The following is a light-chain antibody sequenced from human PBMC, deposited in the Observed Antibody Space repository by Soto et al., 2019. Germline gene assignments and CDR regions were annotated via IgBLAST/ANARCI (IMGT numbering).Light chain of an antibody. CDR2: EAS. V-gene: IGKV1-39*01. CDR3: HQCFDTQPP. Sequence: DIQVTQSPSSLSASVGDRVTITCRARQNIRTYLTWYQQKPGKAPKLLIYEASDLQSGVPSRFSGSGSGKDFSLTITSLQPEDFAIYLFHQCFDTQPPLAQGSKVE. CDR1: QNIRTY. J-gene: IGKJ1*01.